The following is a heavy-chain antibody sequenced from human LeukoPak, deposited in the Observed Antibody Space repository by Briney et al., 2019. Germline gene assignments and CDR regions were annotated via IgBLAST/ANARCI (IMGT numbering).Heavy chain of an antibody. Sequence: SETLSLTCTVSGGSISSRGYYWGWIRQPPGKGLEWIGNIYYSGNTYYNPSLKSRVTISVDTSKNQFSLMLSSVTAADTAVYYCARQSRLLTGYFDYWGQGTLVSVSS. CDR3: ARQSRLLTGYFDY. CDR1: GGSISSRGYY. CDR2: IYYSGNT. J-gene: IGHJ4*02. V-gene: IGHV4-39*01. D-gene: IGHD3-9*01.